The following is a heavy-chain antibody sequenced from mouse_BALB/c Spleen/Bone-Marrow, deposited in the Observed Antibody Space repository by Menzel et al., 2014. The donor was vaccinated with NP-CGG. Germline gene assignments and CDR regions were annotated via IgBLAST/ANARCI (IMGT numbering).Heavy chain of an antibody. V-gene: IGHV7-3*02. J-gene: IGHJ4*01. CDR2: IRNKANGYTT. CDR3: ARDDYYVMHY. CDR1: GFTFTDYY. Sequence: DEQLVESGGGVVQPGGSLRLSCATSGFTFTDYYMSWVRQPPGKALEWLGFIRNKANGYTTEYSASVKGRFTISRDNSQSILYLQMNTLRAEDSATYYCARDDYYVMHYWGQATPVPVTS.